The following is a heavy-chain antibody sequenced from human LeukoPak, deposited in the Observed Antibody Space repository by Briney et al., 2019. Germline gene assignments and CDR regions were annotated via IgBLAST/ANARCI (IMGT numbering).Heavy chain of an antibody. D-gene: IGHD7-27*01. V-gene: IGHV3-21*01. CDR1: GFTFSSYS. CDR3: ARGGELGDDFDY. Sequence: HPGGSLRPSCAASGFTFSSYSMNWVRQAPGKGLEWVSSISSSSSYIYYADSVKGRFTISRDNAKNSLHLQMNSLRAEDTAVYYCARGGELGDDFDYWGQGTLVTVSS. J-gene: IGHJ4*02. CDR2: ISSSSSYI.